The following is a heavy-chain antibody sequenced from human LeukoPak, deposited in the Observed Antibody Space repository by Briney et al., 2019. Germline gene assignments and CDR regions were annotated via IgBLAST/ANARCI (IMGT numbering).Heavy chain of an antibody. CDR3: ATTDYFGSGTDY. V-gene: IGHV3-9*01. D-gene: IGHD3-10*01. CDR2: ISWDSGSI. Sequence: GRSLRLSCAASGFTFGDYAMEWVRQAPGKGLEWVSGISWDSGSIGYADSVKGRFTISRDNAKNSLYLQMNSLRAEDTALYFCATTDYFGSGTDYWGQGTLVTVSS. J-gene: IGHJ4*02. CDR1: GFTFGDYA.